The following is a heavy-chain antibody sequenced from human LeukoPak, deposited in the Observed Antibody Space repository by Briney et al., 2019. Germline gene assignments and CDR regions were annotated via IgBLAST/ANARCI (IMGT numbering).Heavy chain of an antibody. CDR1: AGSNTGYY. V-gene: IGHV4-4*07. CDR2: ISDTGST. J-gene: IGHJ4*02. D-gene: IGHD5-24*01. Sequence: PAETVSLTCTVCAGSNTGYYWTGIREPGGGGGEGIGRISDTGSTYYNPSLESRAAISLDTSNNQFSPTVTPVTAAETAVYYCARGTDMTPITGYSSFVYWGQGTLVSVSS. CDR3: ARGTDMTPITGYSSFVY.